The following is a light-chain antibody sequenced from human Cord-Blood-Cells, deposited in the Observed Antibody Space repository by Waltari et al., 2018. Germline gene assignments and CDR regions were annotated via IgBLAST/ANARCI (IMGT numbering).Light chain of an antibody. V-gene: IGLV2-14*01. CDR1: SSDVGGYHY. Sequence: QSALPQPASASGSPGQSITLSCPGTSSDVGGYHYVSWYQQPPGKAPKLMIYDVSNRPSGVSNRFSGSKSGNTASLTISGLQAEDEADYYCSSYTSSSRVFGGGTKLTVL. CDR2: DVS. CDR3: SSYTSSSRV. J-gene: IGLJ3*02.